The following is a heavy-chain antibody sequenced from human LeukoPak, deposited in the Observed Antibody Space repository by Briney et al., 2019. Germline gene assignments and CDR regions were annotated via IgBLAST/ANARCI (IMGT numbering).Heavy chain of an antibody. D-gene: IGHD1-14*01. V-gene: IGHV3-30*18. J-gene: IGHJ4*02. CDR1: GFTFSIYG. CDR2: TSSDGSIT. CDR3: SKKRDGTLSEPGDY. Sequence: PGGSLRLSCAASGFTFSIYGMHWVRQAPGKGLEWLAVTSSDGSITDYADSVKGRFTISRDNSKNTLYLQMNSLRDEDTAVYYCSKKRDGTLSEPGDYWGQGTLVTVSS.